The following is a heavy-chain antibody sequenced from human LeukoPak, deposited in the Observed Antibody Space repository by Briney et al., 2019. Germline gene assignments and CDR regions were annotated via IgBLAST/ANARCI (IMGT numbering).Heavy chain of an antibody. Sequence: PGESLKISCKGSGYSFTSYWIGWVRQMPGKGLEWMGIIYPGDSETRYSPSFQGQVTISADKSISTAYLQWSSLKASDTAMYYCARLVSSGWSTRHAWFDPWGQGTLVTVSS. CDR2: IYPGDSET. CDR3: ARLVSSGWSTRHAWFDP. CDR1: GYSFTSYW. V-gene: IGHV5-51*03. J-gene: IGHJ5*02. D-gene: IGHD6-19*01.